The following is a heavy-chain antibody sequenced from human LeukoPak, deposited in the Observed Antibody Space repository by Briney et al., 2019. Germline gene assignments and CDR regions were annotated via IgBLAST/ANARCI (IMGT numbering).Heavy chain of an antibody. J-gene: IGHJ3*02. CDR3: ARERDDYGDYFHAFDI. Sequence: PSETLSLTCTVSGGSISSSSDYWGWIRQPPGKGLEWIGTIYYSGSTYYNPSLKSRVTISVDTSKNQFSLKLSSVTAADTAVYYCARERDDYGDYFHAFDIWGQGTMVTVSS. D-gene: IGHD4-17*01. V-gene: IGHV4-39*07. CDR1: GGSISSSSDY. CDR2: IYYSGST.